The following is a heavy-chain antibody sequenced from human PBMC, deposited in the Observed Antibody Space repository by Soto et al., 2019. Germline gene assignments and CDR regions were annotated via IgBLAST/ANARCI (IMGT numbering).Heavy chain of an antibody. V-gene: IGHV4-30-4*01. Sequence: SETLSLTCTGSGGSISSGDYYLSGIRQPPGKGLEWIGYIYGSGSTYYNSSLKSRVTMSVDTSKNQFSLNLSSVTAADTAVYFCAQTTGWPGFDFWSPGTLVTVSS. J-gene: IGHJ4*02. D-gene: IGHD6-19*01. CDR3: AQTTGWPGFDF. CDR1: GGSISSGDYY. CDR2: IYGSGST.